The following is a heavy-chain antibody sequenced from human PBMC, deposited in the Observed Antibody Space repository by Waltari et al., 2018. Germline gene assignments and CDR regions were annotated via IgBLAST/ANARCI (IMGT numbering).Heavy chain of an antibody. V-gene: IGHV3-21*02. D-gene: IGHD6-13*01. Sequence: EVQLVESGGGLVKPGGSLRPSGAASGFTFNTYTMNWVRQAPGKGLEWVSSISSTSSDIYYADSVKGRFTISRDNAKSSLYLQLNSLRAEDTAVYYCAGGYSSYYGMDVWGQGTTVTVSS. CDR2: ISSTSSDI. CDR3: AGGYSSYYGMDV. J-gene: IGHJ6*02. CDR1: GFTFNTYT.